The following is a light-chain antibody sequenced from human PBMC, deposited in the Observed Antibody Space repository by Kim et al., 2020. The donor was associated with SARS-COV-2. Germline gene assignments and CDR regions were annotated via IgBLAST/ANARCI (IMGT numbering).Light chain of an antibody. CDR3: NSRDSSGNHLGV. CDR1: SLRSYY. J-gene: IGLJ1*01. Sequence: SELTQDPAVSVALGQTVRITCQGDSLRSYYASWYQQKPGQAPVLVIYGKNNRPSGIPDRFSGSSSGNTASLTITGAQAEDEADYYCNSRDSSGNHLGVFG. CDR2: GKN. V-gene: IGLV3-19*01.